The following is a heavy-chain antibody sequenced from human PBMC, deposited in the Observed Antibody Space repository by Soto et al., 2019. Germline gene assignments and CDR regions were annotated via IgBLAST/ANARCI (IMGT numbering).Heavy chain of an antibody. D-gene: IGHD3-3*01. CDR2: INHSGST. J-gene: IGHJ4*02. Sequence: SETLSLTCAVYGVSFSGYYLSWIRQPPGKGLEWIGEINHSGSTNYNPSLKSRITISVDTSKNQFSLKLSSVTAADTAVYYCARPHDFWSGYYSYWGQGTLVTVSS. V-gene: IGHV4-34*01. CDR3: ARPHDFWSGYYSY. CDR1: GVSFSGYY.